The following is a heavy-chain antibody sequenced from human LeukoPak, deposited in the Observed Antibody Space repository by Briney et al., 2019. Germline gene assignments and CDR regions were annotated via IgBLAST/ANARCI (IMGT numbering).Heavy chain of an antibody. J-gene: IGHJ5*02. D-gene: IGHD3-3*01. Sequence: GGSLRLSCAASGFTFSNAWMSWVRQAPGKGLEWVGRIKSKTDGGTTDYAAPVKGRFTISRDDSKNTLYLQMNSLKTEDTAVYYCTRDFWSGYSIDPAGQGTLVTVSS. CDR2: IKSKTDGGTT. V-gene: IGHV3-15*01. CDR1: GFTFSNAW. CDR3: TRDFWSGYSIDP.